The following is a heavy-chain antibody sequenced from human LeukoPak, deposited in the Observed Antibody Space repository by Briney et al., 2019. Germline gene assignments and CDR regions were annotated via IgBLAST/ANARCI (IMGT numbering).Heavy chain of an antibody. D-gene: IGHD3-22*01. CDR1: GYSFTSYA. CDR2: IDINTGNP. J-gene: IGHJ4*02. CDR3: ARSLFYYYDSSGYSHFDY. Sequence: ASVKVSCKASGYSFTSYAMHWVRQAPGQGLEWMEWIDINTGNPTYAQGFTGRFVFSLDTSVSTAYLQISSLKAEDTAVYYCARSLFYYYDSSGYSHFDYWGQGTLVTVSS. V-gene: IGHV7-4-1*02.